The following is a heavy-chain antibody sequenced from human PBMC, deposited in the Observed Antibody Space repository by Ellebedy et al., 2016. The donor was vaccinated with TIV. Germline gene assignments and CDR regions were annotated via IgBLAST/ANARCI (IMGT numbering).Heavy chain of an antibody. CDR3: ARLPTLTGIAAAGSDY. J-gene: IGHJ4*02. CDR1: GYTIANYW. CDR2: IYPGDSDN. D-gene: IGHD6-13*01. Sequence: GESLKISCKASGYTIANYWIGWVRQMHGQGQEWVGIIYPGDSDNRYNPSFQGQVNISADKSVTTAYLQWSSLKASDTAMYYCARLPTLTGIAAAGSDYWGQGTLVTVSS. V-gene: IGHV5-51*01.